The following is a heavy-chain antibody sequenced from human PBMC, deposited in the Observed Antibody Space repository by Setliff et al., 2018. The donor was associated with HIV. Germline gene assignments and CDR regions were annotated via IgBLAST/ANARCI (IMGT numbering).Heavy chain of an antibody. V-gene: IGHV4-61*02. D-gene: IGHD7-27*01. Sequence: PSETLSLTCTVSGGSISSGSYYWNWIRQPAGKGLECIGRIYTSGSTNYNPSLKSLVTISVDTSKNQFSLKLSSVTSADTAVYYCARLGYYYYMDVWGKGTTVTVSS. CDR3: ARLGYYYYMDV. CDR1: GGSISSGSYY. CDR2: IYTSGST. J-gene: IGHJ6*03.